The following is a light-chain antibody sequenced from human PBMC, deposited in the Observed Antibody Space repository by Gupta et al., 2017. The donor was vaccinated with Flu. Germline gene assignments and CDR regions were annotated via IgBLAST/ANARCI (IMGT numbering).Light chain of an antibody. V-gene: IGLV3-9*01. J-gene: IGLJ2*01. CDR3: QVWDSNTVI. Sequence: ALGKTARITCGVNKRGNKDVHWYQQKPGQAHVLVIDRDSSRPAGIPERFSGCTSGNTATLTISRAQAGDEDDYYCQVWDSNTVIFGGGTKLTVL. CDR2: RDS. CDR1: KRGNKD.